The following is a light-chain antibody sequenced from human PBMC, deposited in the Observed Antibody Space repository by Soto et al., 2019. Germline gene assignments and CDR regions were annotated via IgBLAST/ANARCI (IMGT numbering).Light chain of an antibody. V-gene: IGKV3-15*01. CDR2: GAS. CDR3: QQYNKWPLT. Sequence: EIVMTQSSATLSVSLGERATLSCRASQSVSDNLAWYQQKPGQTPRLLIYGASTRATGVPARFSASGSGAEFTLTISSLQSEDVAVYYCQQYNKWPLTFGGGTKVEIK. CDR1: QSVSDN. J-gene: IGKJ4*01.